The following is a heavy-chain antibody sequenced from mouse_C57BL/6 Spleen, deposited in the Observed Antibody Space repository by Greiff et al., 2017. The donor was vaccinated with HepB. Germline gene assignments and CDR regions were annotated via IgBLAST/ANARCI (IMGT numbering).Heavy chain of an antibody. CDR1: GYTFTDYY. CDR2: INPDNGGT. Sequence: VQLQQSGPELVKPGASVKISCKASGYTFTDYYMNWVKQSHGKSLEWIGDINPDNGGTSYNQKFKGKATLTVDKSSSTAYMELRSLTSEDSAVYYCARYYGTPFDVWGKGTTVTVSS. CDR3: ARYYGTPFDV. J-gene: IGHJ1*03. D-gene: IGHD1-1*01. V-gene: IGHV1-26*01.